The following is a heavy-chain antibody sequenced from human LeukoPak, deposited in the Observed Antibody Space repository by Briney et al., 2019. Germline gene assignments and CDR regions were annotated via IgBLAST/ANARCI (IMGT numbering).Heavy chain of an antibody. V-gene: IGHV4-59*08. CDR2: IYYSGST. J-gene: IGHJ4*02. CDR3: ARLHDSSGYPRFYFDY. D-gene: IGHD3-22*01. CDR1: GGSISSYY. Sequence: SETLSLTCTVSGGSISSYYWSWIRQPPGKGLEWIGCIYYSGSTNYNPSLKSRVTISVDTSKNQFSLKLSSVTAADTAVYYCARLHDSSGYPRFYFDYWGQGTLVTVSS.